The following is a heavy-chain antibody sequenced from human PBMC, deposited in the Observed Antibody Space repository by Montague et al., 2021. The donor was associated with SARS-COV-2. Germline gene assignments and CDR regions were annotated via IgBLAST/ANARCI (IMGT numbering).Heavy chain of an antibody. CDR1: GDSVSRGSSY. D-gene: IGHD5-24*01. V-gene: IGHV4-61*01. Sequence: SETLSLTCTVSGDSVSRGSSYWSWRRQPPGKGLEWRGYYYCTGSHKYTSSLKSRITIAVDTSKNQFSLMLSSVTAADTALYYCARDAGGGGYTSWFDSWGQGTLVTVSS. CDR2: YYCTGSH. CDR3: ARDAGGGGYTSWFDS. J-gene: IGHJ5*01.